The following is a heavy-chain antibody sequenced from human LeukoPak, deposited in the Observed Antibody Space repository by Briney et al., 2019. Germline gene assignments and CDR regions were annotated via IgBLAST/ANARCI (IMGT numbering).Heavy chain of an antibody. J-gene: IGHJ4*02. Sequence: PSEILSLTCAVYGGSFSGYYWSWIRQPPGKGLEWIGEINHSGSTNYNPSLRSRVTISVDTSKNQFSLKLSSVTAADTAVYYCARQRVYMITFGGVIALQGAPFDYWGQGTLVTVSS. CDR1: GGSFSGYY. CDR2: INHSGST. CDR3: ARQRVYMITFGGVIALQGAPFDY. D-gene: IGHD3-16*02. V-gene: IGHV4-34*01.